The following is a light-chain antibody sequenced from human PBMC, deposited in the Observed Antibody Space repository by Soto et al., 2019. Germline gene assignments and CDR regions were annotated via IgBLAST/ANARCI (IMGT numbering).Light chain of an antibody. J-gene: IGKJ5*01. CDR2: GAS. CDR3: QQYNNWPSVT. Sequence: EIVMTQSPATLSVSPGERATLSCRASQSVSSNLAWYQQKPGQAPKLLIYGASTRATGVPARFSGSGSGTEFTLTISSLQSEEFAVYHCQQYNNWPSVTFGQGTGLGI. CDR1: QSVSSN. V-gene: IGKV3-15*01.